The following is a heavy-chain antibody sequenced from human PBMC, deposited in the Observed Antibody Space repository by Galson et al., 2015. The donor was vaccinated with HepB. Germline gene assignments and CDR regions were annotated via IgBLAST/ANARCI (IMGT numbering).Heavy chain of an antibody. Sequence: SVKVSCKASGYTFTSYGISWVRQAPGQGLEWMGWISAYNGNTNYAQKLQGRVTMTTDTSTSTAYMELRSLRSDDTAVYYCARDRSVDFWSGVYYYYYYGMDVWGQGTTVTVSS. CDR3: ARDRSVDFWSGVYYYYYYGMDV. CDR1: GYTFTSYG. V-gene: IGHV1-18*04. CDR2: ISAYNGNT. D-gene: IGHD3-3*01. J-gene: IGHJ6*02.